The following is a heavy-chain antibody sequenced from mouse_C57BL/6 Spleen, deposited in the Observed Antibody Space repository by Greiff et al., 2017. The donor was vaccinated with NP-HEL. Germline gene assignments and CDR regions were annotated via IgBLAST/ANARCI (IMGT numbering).Heavy chain of an antibody. D-gene: IGHD2-2*01. CDR3: ASTMVTTWYFDV. CDR2: INPSSGYT. J-gene: IGHJ1*03. Sequence: VKLQESGAELARPGASVKMSCKASGYTFTSYTMHWVKQRPGQGLEWIGYINPSSGYTKYNQKFKDKATLTADKSSSTAYMQLSSLTSEDSAVYYCASTMVTTWYFDVWGTGTTVTVSS. CDR1: GYTFTSYT. V-gene: IGHV1-4*01.